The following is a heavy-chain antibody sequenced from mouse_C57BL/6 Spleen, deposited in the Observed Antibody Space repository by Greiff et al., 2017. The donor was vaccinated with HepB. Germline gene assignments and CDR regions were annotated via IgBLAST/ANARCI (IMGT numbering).Heavy chain of an antibody. Sequence: VQLMESGAELVRPGASVKLSCKASGYTFTDYYINWVKQRPGQGLEWIARIYPGSGNTYYNEKFKGKATLTAEKSSSTAYMQLSSLTSEDSAVYFCARSPDGSAWFAYWGQGTLVTVSA. CDR2: IYPGSGNT. D-gene: IGHD2-3*01. CDR1: GYTFTDYY. V-gene: IGHV1-76*01. J-gene: IGHJ3*01. CDR3: ARSPDGSAWFAY.